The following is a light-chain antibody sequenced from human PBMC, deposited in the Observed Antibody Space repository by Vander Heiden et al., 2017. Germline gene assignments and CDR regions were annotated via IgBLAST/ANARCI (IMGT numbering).Light chain of an antibody. CDR2: GAS. V-gene: IGKV3-20*01. CDR1: HSVSSSY. CDR3: QQYGSSPST. Sequence: EIVLTPSPGTLSLSPGERATLSCRASHSVSSSYLAWYQQKPGQAPRLLIYGASSRATGIPDRFSGSGSGTDFTLTISRLEPEDFAVYYCQQYGSSPSTFGEGTKVEIK. J-gene: IGKJ1*01.